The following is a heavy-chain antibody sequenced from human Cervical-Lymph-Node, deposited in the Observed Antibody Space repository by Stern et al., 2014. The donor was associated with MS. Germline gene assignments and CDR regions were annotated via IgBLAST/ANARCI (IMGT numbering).Heavy chain of an antibody. D-gene: IGHD6-19*01. Sequence: EVQLVESGGDLVQPGGSLKLTCAESGFTVSGNYMSWVRPAPGQGLEWVAVIYSGGNTYYADSVKGRFTISRDNSKNTLYLQMNSLRAEDTAVYYCARNGGWYGSGYFDNWGLGTLVTVSS. CDR2: IYSGGNT. CDR1: GFTVSGNY. V-gene: IGHV3-66*02. CDR3: ARNGGWYGSGYFDN. J-gene: IGHJ4*02.